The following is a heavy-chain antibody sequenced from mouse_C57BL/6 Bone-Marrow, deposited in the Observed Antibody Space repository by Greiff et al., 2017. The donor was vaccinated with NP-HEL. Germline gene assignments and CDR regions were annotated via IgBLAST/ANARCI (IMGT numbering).Heavy chain of an antibody. CDR1: GYAFTNYL. CDR3: ARNYGFDY. CDR2: INPGSGGT. Sequence: QVQLQQSGAELVRPGTSVKVSCKASGYAFTNYLIEWVKQRPGQGLEWIGVINPGSGGTNYNEKFKGKATLTADKSSSTAYMQLSSRTSEDAADYCCARNYGFDYWGQGTTLTVSS. J-gene: IGHJ2*01. V-gene: IGHV1-54*01. D-gene: IGHD1-1*01.